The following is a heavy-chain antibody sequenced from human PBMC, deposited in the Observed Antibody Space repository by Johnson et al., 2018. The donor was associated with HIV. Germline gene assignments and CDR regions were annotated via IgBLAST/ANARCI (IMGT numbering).Heavy chain of an antibody. V-gene: IGHV3-30*19. Sequence: QMQLVESGGGVVQPGRSLRLSCAASGFTFSSYGMHWVRQAPGKGLEWVAVIWYDGSNKYYADSVKGRFTISRDNSKNTLYLQMNSLRAEDTAVYYCARDGEWELEDAFDIWGQGTMVTVSS. J-gene: IGHJ3*02. CDR1: GFTFSSYG. CDR3: ARDGEWELEDAFDI. CDR2: IWYDGSNK. D-gene: IGHD1-26*01.